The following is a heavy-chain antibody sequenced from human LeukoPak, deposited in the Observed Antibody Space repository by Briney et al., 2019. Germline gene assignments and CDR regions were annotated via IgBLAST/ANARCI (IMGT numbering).Heavy chain of an antibody. Sequence: SQTLSLTCAISGDSFSSNSAAWNWLRQSPSRGLEWLGRTFYRSKWYEDYAVSVKSRITINSDTFNNQFSLHLSSVTPEDTAIYYCARERDDYFPFDPWGQGTLVTVSS. CDR3: ARERDDYFPFDP. CDR2: TFYRSKWYE. J-gene: IGHJ5*02. CDR1: GDSFSSNSAA. D-gene: IGHD2/OR15-2a*01. V-gene: IGHV6-1*01.